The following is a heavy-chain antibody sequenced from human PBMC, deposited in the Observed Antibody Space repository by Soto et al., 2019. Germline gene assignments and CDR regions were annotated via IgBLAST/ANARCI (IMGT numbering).Heavy chain of an antibody. CDR3: AKSPPAYSGYDPDYFDY. V-gene: IGHV3-23*01. J-gene: IGHJ4*02. CDR2: ISGSGGST. CDR1: GFTCSSYA. D-gene: IGHD5-12*01. Sequence: GGSLRLSCAASGFTCSSYAMSWVRQAPGKGLEWVSAISGSGGSTYYADSVKGRFTISRDNSKNTLYLQMNSLRAEDTAVYYCAKSPPAYSGYDPDYFDYWGQGTLVTVSS.